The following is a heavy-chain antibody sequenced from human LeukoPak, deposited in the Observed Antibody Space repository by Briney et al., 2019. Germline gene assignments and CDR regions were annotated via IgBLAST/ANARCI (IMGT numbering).Heavy chain of an antibody. CDR2: ISGSGGST. CDR3: AKGWQWGVQLLVAFDI. J-gene: IGHJ3*02. CDR1: GFTFSSYA. V-gene: IGHV3-23*01. Sequence: GGSLRLSCAASGFTFSSYAMSWVRQAPGKGLEWVSGISGSGGSTYYADSVKGRFTISRDNSKNTLYLQMNSLRAEDTAVYYCAKGWQWGVQLLVAFDIWGQGTMVTVSS. D-gene: IGHD6-19*01.